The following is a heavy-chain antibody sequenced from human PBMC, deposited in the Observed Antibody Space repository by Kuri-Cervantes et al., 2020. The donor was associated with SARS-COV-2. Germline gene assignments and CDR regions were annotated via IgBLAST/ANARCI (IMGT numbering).Heavy chain of an antibody. J-gene: IGHJ5*02. V-gene: IGHV3-64*01. D-gene: IGHD3-22*01. Sequence: LSLTCAASGFPFSSYAMHWVRQAPGKGLEYVSAISSNGGSTYYANSVKGRFTISRDNSKDTLYLQMGSLRAEDMAVYYCAIPMIVVVIVGGSGKPNWFDPWGQGTLVTVSS. CDR3: AIPMIVVVIVGGSGKPNWFDP. CDR1: GFPFSSYA. CDR2: ISSNGGST.